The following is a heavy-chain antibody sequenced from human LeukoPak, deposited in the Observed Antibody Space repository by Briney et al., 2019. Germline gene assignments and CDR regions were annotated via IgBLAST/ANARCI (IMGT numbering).Heavy chain of an antibody. CDR1: EFTFSSYG. V-gene: IGHV3-33*06. J-gene: IGHJ6*03. Sequence: GGSLRLSCAASEFTFSSYGMHWVRQAPGKGLEWVAVIWYGGSNKYYADSVKGRFTISRDNSKNTLYLQMNSLRAEDTAVYYCAKEGSSRWYVYYYYMDVWGKGTTVTVSS. CDR2: IWYGGSNK. CDR3: AKEGSSRWYVYYYYMDV. D-gene: IGHD6-13*01.